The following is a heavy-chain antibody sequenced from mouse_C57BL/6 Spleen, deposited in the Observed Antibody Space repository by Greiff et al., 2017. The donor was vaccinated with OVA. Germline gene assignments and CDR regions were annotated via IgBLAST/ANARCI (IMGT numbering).Heavy chain of an antibody. CDR2: IDPSDSYT. J-gene: IGHJ1*03. V-gene: IGHV1-69*01. CDR3: ARKAIYYGSSHWYFDV. CDR1: GYTFTSYW. D-gene: IGHD1-1*01. Sequence: QVQLQQSGAELVMPGASVKLSCKASGYTFTSYWMHWVKQRPGQGLEWIGEIDPSDSYTNYNQKFKGKSTLTVDKSSSTAYMQLSSLTSEDSAVYYCARKAIYYGSSHWYFDVWGTGTTVTVSS.